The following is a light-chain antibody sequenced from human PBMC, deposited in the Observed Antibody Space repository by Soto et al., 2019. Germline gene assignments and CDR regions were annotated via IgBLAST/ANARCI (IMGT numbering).Light chain of an antibody. CDR1: QSVSSSY. Sequence: EIVLTQSPGTLSLSPGERATLSCRASQSVSSSYLAWYQQKPGQAPRLLIYGASSRATGIPDRFSGSGSGTDFTLTISRLEPEDFAVYYSQQYGSSHRTFGGGTNVEIK. V-gene: IGKV3-20*01. CDR3: QQYGSSHRT. J-gene: IGKJ4*01. CDR2: GAS.